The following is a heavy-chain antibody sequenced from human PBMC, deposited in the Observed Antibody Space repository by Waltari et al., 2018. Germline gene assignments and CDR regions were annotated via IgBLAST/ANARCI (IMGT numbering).Heavy chain of an antibody. CDR1: GFTFGNYW. Sequence: EVQLVESGGGLVQPGGSLRLSCEASGFTFGNYWMSWVRQAPGKGLEGVANIKQDGSEKYCVDSVKGRFTISRDNAKNSLYLQMNSLRAEDTAVYYCARDRDTMVRGVISQWGQGTLVTVSS. D-gene: IGHD3-10*01. CDR2: IKQDGSEK. J-gene: IGHJ4*02. CDR3: ARDRDTMVRGVISQ. V-gene: IGHV3-7*01.